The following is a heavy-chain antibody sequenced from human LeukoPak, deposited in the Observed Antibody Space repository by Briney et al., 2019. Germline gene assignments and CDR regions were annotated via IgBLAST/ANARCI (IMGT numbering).Heavy chain of an antibody. CDR1: GGSFSGYY. CDR2: IYYSGST. Sequence: PSETLSLTCAVYGGSFSGYYWSWIRQPPGKGLEWIGYIYYSGSTNYNPSLKSRVTISVDTSKNQFSLKLSSVTAADTAVYYCARGYYDSSGLLDYWGQGTLVTVSS. D-gene: IGHD3-22*01. J-gene: IGHJ4*02. V-gene: IGHV4-59*01. CDR3: ARGYYDSSGLLDY.